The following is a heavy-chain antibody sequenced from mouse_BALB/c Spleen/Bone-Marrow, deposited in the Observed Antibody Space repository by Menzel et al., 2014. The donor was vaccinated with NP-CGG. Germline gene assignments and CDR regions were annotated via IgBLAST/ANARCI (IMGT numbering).Heavy chain of an antibody. J-gene: IGHJ1*01. D-gene: IGHD2-3*01. CDR2: IRSKSNNYAT. CDR1: GFTFNTYA. CDR3: VRQSDGCYNWYFDV. V-gene: IGHV10-1*02. Sequence: DVMLVESGGGLVQPKGSLKLSCAASGFTFNTYAMNCVRQAPGKGLEWVARIRSKSNNYATYYADSVKDRFTSSRNDSQSMLYLQMNNLKTEDTAMYYCVRQSDGCYNWYFDVWGAGTTVTVSS.